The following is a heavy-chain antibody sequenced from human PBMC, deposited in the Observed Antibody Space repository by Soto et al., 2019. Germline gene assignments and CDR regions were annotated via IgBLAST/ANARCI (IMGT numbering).Heavy chain of an antibody. Sequence: GESLKISCKGSGYTFTNHWIAWVRQMPGKGLEWMGIVNPSDSDTRYSPSFQGQVTISADKSISHAYLQWSSLKASDTAIYYCARPDSNGWYDYWGQGSLVTVSS. J-gene: IGHJ4*02. V-gene: IGHV5-51*01. D-gene: IGHD6-19*01. CDR2: VNPSDSDT. CDR3: ARPDSNGWYDY. CDR1: GYTFTNHW.